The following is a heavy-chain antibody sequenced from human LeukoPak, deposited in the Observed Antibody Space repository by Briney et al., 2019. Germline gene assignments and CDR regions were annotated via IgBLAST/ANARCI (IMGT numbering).Heavy chain of an antibody. CDR2: IKEDGSKK. Sequence: GGSPRLSCAASGFTFSRHWMTWVRQAPGKGLEWVANIKEDGSKKNYVDSVKGRFTISRGNAKNSLYLQMNSLRAEDTAVYFCATPLDYYDSSGYHQGGDWGQGTLVTVSS. CDR1: GFTFSRHW. D-gene: IGHD3-22*01. J-gene: IGHJ4*02. CDR3: ATPLDYYDSSGYHQGGD. V-gene: IGHV3-7*03.